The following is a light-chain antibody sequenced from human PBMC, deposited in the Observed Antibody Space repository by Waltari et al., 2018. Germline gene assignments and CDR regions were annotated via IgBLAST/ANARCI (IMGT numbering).Light chain of an antibody. CDR3: SSFTTSSTLVV. Sequence: QSALTQPASVSGSPGQSITISCTGTSSDIGDYDYVSWYQQYPGRAPKHIISDVSLRPSGVSARFSGSKPGNTASLTISALQADDEADYYCSSFTTSSTLVVFGGGTKLTVL. V-gene: IGLV2-14*03. CDR2: DVS. J-gene: IGLJ2*01. CDR1: SSDIGDYDY.